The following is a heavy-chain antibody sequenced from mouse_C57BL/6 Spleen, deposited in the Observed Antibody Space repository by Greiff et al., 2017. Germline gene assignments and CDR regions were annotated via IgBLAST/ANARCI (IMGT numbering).Heavy chain of an antibody. CDR2: IDPSDSST. CDR3: ARGDCGSSYGAY. Sequence: QVQLQQPGAELVMPGASVKLSCKASGYTFTSYWMHWVKQRPGQGLEWIGEIDPSDSSTNYNQKFKGKSTLTVDKSSSTAYMQLSSLTSEDSAVYDGARGDCGSSYGAYWGQGTLVTVSA. CDR1: GYTFTSYW. V-gene: IGHV1-69*01. J-gene: IGHJ3*01. D-gene: IGHD1-1*01.